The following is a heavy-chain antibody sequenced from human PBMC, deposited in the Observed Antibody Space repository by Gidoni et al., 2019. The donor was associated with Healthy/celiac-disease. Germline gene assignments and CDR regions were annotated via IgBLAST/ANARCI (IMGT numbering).Heavy chain of an antibody. CDR2: ISWNGGSI. J-gene: IGHJ1*01. Sequence: VQLVESGGGLVQPGRSLRLSCAASGFTFADYARHWVRQAPGKGLEWVSGISWNGGSIGYADSVKGRFTISRDNAKNSLYLQMNSLRAEDTALYYCAKPGYCSSTSCYTSYFQPLGQGTLVTVSS. D-gene: IGHD2-2*02. CDR1: GFTFADYA. V-gene: IGHV3-9*01. CDR3: AKPGYCSSTSCYTSYFQP.